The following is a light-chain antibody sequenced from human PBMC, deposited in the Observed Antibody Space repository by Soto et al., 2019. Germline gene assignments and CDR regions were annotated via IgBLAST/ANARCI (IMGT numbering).Light chain of an antibody. CDR3: LNYGGSPLT. V-gene: IGKV3-20*01. CDR2: GES. Sequence: EIVMTESAATLSVSPGETATLSCRASQSVSSNLAWYQQKPGQAPRILIYGESTRTTGIPDRFSGSGSGTDLILTIGILEPGDFAVFYCLNYGGSPLTCCQGTRLDIK. CDR1: QSVSSN. J-gene: IGKJ5*01.